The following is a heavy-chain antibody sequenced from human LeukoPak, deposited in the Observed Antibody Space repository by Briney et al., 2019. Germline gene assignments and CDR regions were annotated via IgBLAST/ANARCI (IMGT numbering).Heavy chain of an antibody. Sequence: SETLSLTCTVSGGSISSISYYWGWLRQPPGKGLQWIGHIYYSGTDFYNPSLKSRVTISVDTSKNQFSLKLSSVTAADTAVYYCARRPHLDVPAAILNSHYYYMDVWGKGTTVTISS. CDR3: ARRPHLDVPAAILNSHYYYMDV. CDR1: GGSISSISYY. J-gene: IGHJ6*03. CDR2: IYYSGTD. D-gene: IGHD2-2*01. V-gene: IGHV4-39*01.